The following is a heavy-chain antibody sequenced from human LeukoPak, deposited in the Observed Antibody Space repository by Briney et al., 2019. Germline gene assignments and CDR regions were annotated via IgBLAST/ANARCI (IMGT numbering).Heavy chain of an antibody. CDR2: ISRSGSTR. D-gene: IGHD3-10*01. CDR1: GFTFSSYE. J-gene: IGHJ4*02. Sequence: GGSLRLSCAASGFTFSSYEMNWVRQAPVKGLEWVSYISRSGSTRYYADSVKGRFTISRDNAKNSLYLQMNSLRAEDTAVYYCARDRKSGESSEIDFWGQGTLVTVSS. CDR3: ARDRKSGESSEIDF. V-gene: IGHV3-48*03.